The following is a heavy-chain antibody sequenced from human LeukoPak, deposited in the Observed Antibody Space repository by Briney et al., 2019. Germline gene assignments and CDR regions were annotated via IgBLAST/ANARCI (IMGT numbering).Heavy chain of an antibody. Sequence: PSETLSLTCAVSGGSFSGYYWSWIRQPPGKGLEWIGEINHSGSTNYNPSLKSRVTISVDTSKNQFSLKLSSVTAADTAVYYCARLLYYDYVWGSYRPKVVDYWGQGTLVTVSS. V-gene: IGHV4-34*01. D-gene: IGHD3-16*02. CDR2: INHSGST. CDR1: GGSFSGYY. CDR3: ARLLYYDYVWGSYRPKVVDY. J-gene: IGHJ4*02.